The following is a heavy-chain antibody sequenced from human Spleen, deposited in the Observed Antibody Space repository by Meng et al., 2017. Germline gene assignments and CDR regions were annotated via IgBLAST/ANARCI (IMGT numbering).Heavy chain of an antibody. J-gene: IGHJ6*02. CDR3: ARNYDYGDYDYYGMDV. V-gene: IGHV3-74*01. D-gene: IGHD4-17*01. CDR1: GFTFSTYW. CDR2: INSDGRST. Sequence: GESLKISCEASGFTFSTYWMHWVRQGPGKGLVWVSRINSDGRSTYYADSVKGRITISRDNAKNTLYLQMNSLRAEDTAVYYCARNYDYGDYDYYGMDVWGQGTTVTVSS.